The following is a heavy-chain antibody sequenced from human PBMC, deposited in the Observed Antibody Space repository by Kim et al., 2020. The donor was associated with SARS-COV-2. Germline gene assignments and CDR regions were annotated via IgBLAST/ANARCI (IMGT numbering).Heavy chain of an antibody. CDR2: MYYSGST. D-gene: IGHD6-13*01. CDR1: GDSISNTGYF. J-gene: IGHJ2*01. CDR3: ATYTWPRIVAAGSWYFDL. V-gene: IGHV4-39*01. Sequence: SETLSLTCIVSGDSISNTGYFWGWIRQPPGKGLEWIGTMYYSGSTYYNPSLKSRITMSLDTSKNQFSLRLSSVTASDTAFYYCATYTWPRIVAAGSWYFDLGGRGTRVTVSS.